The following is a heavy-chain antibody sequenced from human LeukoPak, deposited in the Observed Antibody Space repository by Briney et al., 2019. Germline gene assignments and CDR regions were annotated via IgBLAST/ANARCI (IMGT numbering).Heavy chain of an antibody. CDR3: ARHSLPGTTPFDL. J-gene: IGHJ4*02. V-gene: IGHV1-46*01. D-gene: IGHD1-1*01. CDR2: INPSDGST. Sequence: ASVKVSCKASGYTFTTYYMHWLRLAPAPGPEWVGVINPSDGSTSYAQKFQGRVTMTRDTSTSTVYMDLSSLRSDDTAVYSCARHSLPGTTPFDLWGQGTLITVSS. CDR1: GYTFTTYY.